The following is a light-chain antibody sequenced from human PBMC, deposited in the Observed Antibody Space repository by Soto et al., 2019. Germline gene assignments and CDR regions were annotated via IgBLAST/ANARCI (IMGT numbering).Light chain of an antibody. V-gene: IGKV3-20*01. J-gene: IGKJ5*01. Sequence: EIVMTQSPATLSVSPWERATLSCRASQSVSSNLAWYQQKPGQVPRLLMYAASSRATGIPDRFSGSGSGTDFTLTISRLEAEDFAVYYCQQSSSSPITFGQGTRLEIK. CDR3: QQSSSSPIT. CDR2: AAS. CDR1: QSVSSN.